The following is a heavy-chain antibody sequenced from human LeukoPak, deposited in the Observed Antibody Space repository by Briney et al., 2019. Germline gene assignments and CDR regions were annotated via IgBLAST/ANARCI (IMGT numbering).Heavy chain of an antibody. CDR3: ARGKAGDSGGHRAFDI. CDR1: GYTFAAYD. J-gene: IGHJ3*02. Sequence: ASEKVSCKASGYTFAAYDINWVRQATGQGLEWMGWMNPNSGNTGYAQKFQGSVTITRNTSISTAYMDFSNLRPEDTAVYYCARGKAGDSGGHRAFDIWGQGTVVIVSS. V-gene: IGHV1-8*01. CDR2: MNPNSGNT. D-gene: IGHD2-15*01.